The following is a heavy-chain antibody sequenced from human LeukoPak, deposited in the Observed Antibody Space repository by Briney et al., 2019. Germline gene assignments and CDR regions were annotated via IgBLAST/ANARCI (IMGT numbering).Heavy chain of an antibody. J-gene: IGHJ4*02. CDR3: ARYMSIAALDYFDY. Sequence: SETLSLTCTVSGGSISSGGYYWSWIRQHPGKGLEWIGYIYYSGSTYYNPSLKSRVTISVDTSKNQFSPKLSSVTAADTAVYYCARYMSIAALDYFDYWGQGTLVTVSS. D-gene: IGHD6-6*01. CDR2: IYYSGST. V-gene: IGHV4-31*03. CDR1: GGSISSGGYY.